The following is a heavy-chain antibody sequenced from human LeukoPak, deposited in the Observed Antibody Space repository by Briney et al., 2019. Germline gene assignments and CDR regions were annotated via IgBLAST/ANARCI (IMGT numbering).Heavy chain of an antibody. V-gene: IGHV3-74*01. Sequence: PGGSLRLSCAASGFTFSSYSMNWVRQAPGKGLVWVSRINSDGSSPTYADSVKGRFTTSRDNAKNTLYLQMNSLRAEDTAVYYCARANLGVLMDVWGKGTTVTVSS. CDR1: GFTFSSYS. J-gene: IGHJ6*04. D-gene: IGHD3-10*01. CDR2: INSDGSSP. CDR3: ARANLGVLMDV.